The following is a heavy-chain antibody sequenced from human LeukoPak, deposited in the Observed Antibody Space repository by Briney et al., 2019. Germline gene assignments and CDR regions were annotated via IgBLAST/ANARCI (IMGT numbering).Heavy chain of an antibody. Sequence: AGGSLRLSCAASGFLFSSYEMNWVRQAPGRWLDWIAYISSSGTTIHYADSAKGRFTISRDDAKNSVYLQMDSLSDEDTAVYYCARDLRGRPTVGATGLYFDYWGQGTLVTVSS. V-gene: IGHV3-48*03. CDR2: ISSSGTTI. J-gene: IGHJ4*02. D-gene: IGHD1-26*01. CDR1: GFLFSSYE. CDR3: ARDLRGRPTVGATGLYFDY.